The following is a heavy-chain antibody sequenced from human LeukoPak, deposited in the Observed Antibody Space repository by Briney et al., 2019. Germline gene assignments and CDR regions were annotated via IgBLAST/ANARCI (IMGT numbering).Heavy chain of an antibody. Sequence: PSETLSLTCAVYGGSFSGYYWSWIRQPPGKGLEWIGEINHSGSTNYNPSLKSRVTISVDTSKNQFSLKLSSVTAADTAVYYCARGLGRYFDPLLPPGPKYYFDYWGQGTLVTVSS. D-gene: IGHD3-9*01. J-gene: IGHJ4*02. CDR3: ARGLGRYFDPLLPPGPKYYFDY. V-gene: IGHV4-34*01. CDR2: INHSGST. CDR1: GGSFSGYY.